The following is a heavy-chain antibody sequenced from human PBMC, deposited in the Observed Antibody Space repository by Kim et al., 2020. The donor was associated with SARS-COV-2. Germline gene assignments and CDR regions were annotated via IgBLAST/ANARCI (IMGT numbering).Heavy chain of an antibody. CDR2: INHSGST. D-gene: IGHD3-22*01. V-gene: IGHV4-34*01. CDR1: GGSFSGYY. CDR3: ARGSNSRVDGMDV. Sequence: SETLSLTCAVYGGSFSGYYWSWIRQPPGKGLEWIGEINHSGSTNYNPSLKSRVTISVDTSKNQFSLKLSSVTAADTAVYYCARGSNSRVDGMDVWGQGTTVTVSS. J-gene: IGHJ6*02.